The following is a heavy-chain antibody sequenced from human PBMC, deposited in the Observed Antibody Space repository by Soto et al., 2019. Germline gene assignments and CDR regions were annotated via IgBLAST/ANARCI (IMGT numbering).Heavy chain of an antibody. Sequence: EVQLVESGGGLVQPGRSLRLSCAASGFTFDDYAMHWVRQAPGKGLEWVSGISWNSGMIGYADSVKGRFTISRDNAKNSLSLQMNSLRAEDTALYYCARARGLRGGFDYWGQGTLVTVSS. CDR2: ISWNSGMI. J-gene: IGHJ4*02. CDR1: GFTFDDYA. D-gene: IGHD4-17*01. CDR3: ARARGLRGGFDY. V-gene: IGHV3-9*01.